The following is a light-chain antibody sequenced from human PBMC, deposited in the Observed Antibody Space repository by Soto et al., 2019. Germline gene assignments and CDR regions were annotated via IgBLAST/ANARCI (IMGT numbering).Light chain of an antibody. CDR3: QQRSNWPT. V-gene: IGKV3-11*01. CDR1: QSVNIN. J-gene: IGKJ1*01. Sequence: EIVLTQSPATLSVSPGERATLSCRASQSVNINLAWYQQKPGQAPRLLIYDASNRATGIPARFSGSGSGTDFTLTISSLEPEDFAVYYCQQRSNWPTFGQGTKVDIK. CDR2: DAS.